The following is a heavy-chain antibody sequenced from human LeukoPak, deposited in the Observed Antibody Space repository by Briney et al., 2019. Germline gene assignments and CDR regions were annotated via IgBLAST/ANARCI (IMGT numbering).Heavy chain of an antibody. CDR2: IYYSGST. J-gene: IGHJ4*02. CDR1: GGSISSYY. CDR3: ARGGEWELPLEFDY. D-gene: IGHD1-26*01. V-gene: IGHV4-59*12. Sequence: PSETLSLTCTVSGGSISSYYWSWIRQPPGKGLEWIGYIYYSGSTDYNPSLKSRVTISVDTSKNQFSLKLSSVTAADTAVYYCARGGEWELPLEFDYWGQGTLVTVSS.